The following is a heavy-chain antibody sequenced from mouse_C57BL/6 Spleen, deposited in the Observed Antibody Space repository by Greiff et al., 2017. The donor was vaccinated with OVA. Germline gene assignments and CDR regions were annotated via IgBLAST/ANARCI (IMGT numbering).Heavy chain of an antibody. V-gene: IGHV1-15*01. D-gene: IGHD1-1*01. CDR3: TRSDTTVVWDFDG. CDR2: IDPETGGT. CDR1: GYTFTDYE. J-gene: IGHJ1*03. Sequence: QVQLQQSGAELVRPGASVTLSCKASGYTFTDYEMHWVKQTPVHGLEWIGAIDPETGGTAYNQKFKGKAILTADKSSSTAYMELRSLTSEDSAVYYCTRSDTTVVWDFDGWGTGTTVTVSS.